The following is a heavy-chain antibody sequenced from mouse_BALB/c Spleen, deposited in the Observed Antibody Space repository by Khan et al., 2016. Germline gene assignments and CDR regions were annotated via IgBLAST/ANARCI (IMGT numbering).Heavy chain of an antibody. CDR1: GYSITSHYS. J-gene: IGHJ2*01. Sequence: EVQLQESGPDLVKPSQSLSLTCTVTGYSITSHYSWHWIRHFPGNKLEWMGNIHYSGSTNSNPSLKSRLSITRDTSKNQFFLQLNSVTTEDTATYDCATSSSGYLYYFDYWGQGTALTVSS. CDR3: ATSSSGYLYYFDY. CDR2: IHYSGST. V-gene: IGHV3-1*02. D-gene: IGHD3-1*01.